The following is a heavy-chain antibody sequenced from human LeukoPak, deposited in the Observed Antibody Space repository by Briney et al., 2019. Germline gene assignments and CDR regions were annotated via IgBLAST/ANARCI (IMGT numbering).Heavy chain of an antibody. Sequence: ASVKVSCKASGYTFTDYYLHWVRQAPGQGLEWMGWINPNSGGTNYAQKFQGRVTMTRDTSISTAYMELSRLRSDDTAVYYCARGRGVVGVYYYYMDVWGKGTTVTISS. D-gene: IGHD3-22*01. V-gene: IGHV1-2*02. CDR2: INPNSGGT. J-gene: IGHJ6*03. CDR3: ARGRGVVGVYYYYMDV. CDR1: GYTFTDYY.